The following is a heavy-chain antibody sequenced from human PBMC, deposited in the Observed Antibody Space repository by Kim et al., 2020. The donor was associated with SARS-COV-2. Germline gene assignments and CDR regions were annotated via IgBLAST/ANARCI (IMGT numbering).Heavy chain of an antibody. Sequence: SETLSLTCTVSGGSISSSSYYWGWIRQPPGKGLEWIGSIYYSGSTYYNPSLKSRVTISVDTSKNQFSLKLSSVTAADTAGYYCARDFMTTVTNFDYWGQGTLVTVSS. D-gene: IGHD4-17*01. CDR1: GGSISSSSYY. V-gene: IGHV4-39*01. CDR2: IYYSGST. CDR3: ARDFMTTVTNFDY. J-gene: IGHJ4*02.